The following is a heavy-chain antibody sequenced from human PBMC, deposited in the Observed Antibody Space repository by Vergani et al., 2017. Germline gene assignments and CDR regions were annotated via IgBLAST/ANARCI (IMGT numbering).Heavy chain of an antibody. Sequence: LQLQESGPGLVKPSETLSLTCTVSGGSISSSSYYWGWIRQPPGKGLEWVARIRPKTDGETTDYAAPVKGRFTISRDDSKNTLYLQMNSLKTEDTAVYYCTTPTKWELRYYFDYWGQGTLVTVSS. CDR2: IRPKTDGETT. V-gene: IGHV3-15*01. D-gene: IGHD3-9*01. J-gene: IGHJ4*02. CDR3: TTPTKWELRYYFDY. CDR1: GGSISSSSYY.